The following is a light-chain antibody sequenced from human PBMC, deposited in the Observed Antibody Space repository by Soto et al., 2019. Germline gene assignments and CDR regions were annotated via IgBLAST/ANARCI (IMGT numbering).Light chain of an antibody. CDR1: SSDIGSYNL. Sequence: QSVLTQPASVSGSPGQSITISCTGTSSDIGSYNLVSWYQQNPGKAPSLLIYEDYKRPSGISNRFSGSKSVNTASLTISGLQAEDKADYYCCSYAGSSTFEGVFGGGTKADRP. CDR2: EDY. CDR3: CSYAGSSTFEGV. J-gene: IGLJ3*02. V-gene: IGLV2-23*02.